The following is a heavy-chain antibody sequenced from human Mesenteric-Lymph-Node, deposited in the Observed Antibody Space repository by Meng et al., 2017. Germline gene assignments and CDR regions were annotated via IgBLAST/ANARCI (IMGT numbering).Heavy chain of an antibody. CDR2: ISYDGSNK. V-gene: IGHV3-30*04. J-gene: IGHJ3*02. D-gene: IGHD6-13*01. CDR1: GFTFSSYA. CDR3: ARDRYSSSWAAVGFWVTFDI. Sequence: GESLKISCAASGFTFSSYAMHWVRQAPGKGLEWVAVISYDGSNKYYADSVKGRFTISRDNSKNTLYLQMNSLRAEDTAVYYCARDRYSSSWAAVGFWVTFDIWGQGTMVTVSS.